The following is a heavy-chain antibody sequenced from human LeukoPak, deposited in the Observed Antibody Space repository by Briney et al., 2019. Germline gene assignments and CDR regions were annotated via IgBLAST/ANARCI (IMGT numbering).Heavy chain of an antibody. CDR1: GFTVSSNY. Sequence: GGSLRLSCAASGFTVSSNYMSWVRQAPGKGLEWVSVIYSGGSTYYADSVKGRFTISRDNSKNTLYLQMNSLRAEDTAVYYCAKESGYSGSSGWYYFDYWGQGTLVTVSS. CDR2: IYSGGST. V-gene: IGHV3-66*01. J-gene: IGHJ4*02. D-gene: IGHD6-19*01. CDR3: AKESGYSGSSGWYYFDY.